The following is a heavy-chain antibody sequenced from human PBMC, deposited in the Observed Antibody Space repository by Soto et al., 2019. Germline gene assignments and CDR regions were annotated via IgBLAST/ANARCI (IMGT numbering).Heavy chain of an antibody. CDR2: ISYDGSNK. Sequence: PRGSLRLACAASVFTCSSYAMHWVRQAPGKGLEWVAVISYDGSNKYYADSVKGRSTISRDNSKNTLYLQMNSLRAEDTAVYYCARAFGPSVAGTSGYWGQGTLVTVSS. D-gene: IGHD6-19*01. CDR3: ARAFGPSVAGTSGY. J-gene: IGHJ4*02. CDR1: VFTCSSYA. V-gene: IGHV3-30-3*01.